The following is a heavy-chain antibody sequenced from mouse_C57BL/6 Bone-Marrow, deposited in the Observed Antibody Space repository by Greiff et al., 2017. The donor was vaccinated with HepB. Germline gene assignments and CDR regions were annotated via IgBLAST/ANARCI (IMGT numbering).Heavy chain of an antibody. CDR3: ARLDSSGYGY. V-gene: IGHV1-52*01. CDR1: GYTFTSYW. CDR2: IDPSDSET. Sequence: QVQLKQPGAELVRPGSSVKLSCKASGYTFTSYWMHWVKQRPIQGLEWIGNIDPSDSETHYNQKFKDKATLTVDKSSSTAYMQLSSLTSEDSAVYYCARLDSSGYGYWGQGTTLTVSS. J-gene: IGHJ2*01. D-gene: IGHD3-2*02.